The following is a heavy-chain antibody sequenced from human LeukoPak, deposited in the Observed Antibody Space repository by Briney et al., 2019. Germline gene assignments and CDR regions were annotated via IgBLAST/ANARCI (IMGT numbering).Heavy chain of an antibody. J-gene: IGHJ4*02. V-gene: IGHV4-61*02. CDR1: GGSISSGSHY. D-gene: IGHD3-22*01. CDR2: IYTSGST. Sequence: PSETLSLTCTVSGGSISSGSHYWSWIRQPAGKGLEWIGRIYTSGSTNNNPSLKSRVTISVDTSKNQFSLKLCSVTAADTAVYYCASGNYYDSSGYPSWDYWGQGTLVTVSS. CDR3: ASGNYYDSSGYPSWDY.